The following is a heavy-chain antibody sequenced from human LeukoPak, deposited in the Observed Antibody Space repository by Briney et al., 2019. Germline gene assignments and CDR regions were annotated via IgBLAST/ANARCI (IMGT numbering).Heavy chain of an antibody. D-gene: IGHD3-10*01. Sequence: SETLSLTCTVSGGSIRGYYWSWIRQPPGKGLEWIGYIYYSGSTSYNPSLNSRVTISLDTSKNQFSLNLSSMTAAETAVYYCARHVEYSPRHRGYGMDVWGQGTTVTVSS. J-gene: IGHJ6*02. CDR1: GGSIRGYY. CDR3: ARHVEYSPRHRGYGMDV. CDR2: IYYSGST. V-gene: IGHV4-59*08.